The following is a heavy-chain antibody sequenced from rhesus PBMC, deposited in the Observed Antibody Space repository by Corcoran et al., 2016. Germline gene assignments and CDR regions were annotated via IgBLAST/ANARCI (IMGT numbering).Heavy chain of an antibody. CDR3: SRDAVSLDV. D-gene: IGHD5-24*01. CDR1: GVSIPTNY. Sequence: QVQLQESGPGLVTPSETLSLPCAVSGVSIPTNYWTWLRPSPGKGLEWIGDISGTRGSNSYNHSRKNRVTNSKDTSENQFSLRLNSATAADTAVYYCSRDAVSLDVWGRGLLVTVSS. J-gene: IGHJ5-2*02. V-gene: IGHV4-147*01. CDR2: ISGTRGSN.